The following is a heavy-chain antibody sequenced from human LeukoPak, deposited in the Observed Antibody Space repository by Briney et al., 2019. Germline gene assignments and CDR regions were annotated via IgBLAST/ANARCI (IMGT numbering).Heavy chain of an antibody. CDR1: GGSISSSNW. V-gene: IGHV4-4*02. CDR2: IYHSGST. Sequence: SETLSLTCAVSGGSISSSNWWSWVRQPPGKGLEWIGEIYHSGSTNYNPSLKSRVTISVDKSKNQFSLKLSSVTAADTAVYYCARGVAAAGTGFDYWGRGALVTVSS. D-gene: IGHD6-13*01. J-gene: IGHJ4*02. CDR3: ARGVAAAGTGFDY.